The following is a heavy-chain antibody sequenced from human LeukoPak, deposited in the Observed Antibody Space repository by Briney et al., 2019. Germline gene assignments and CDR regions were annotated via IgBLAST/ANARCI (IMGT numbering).Heavy chain of an antibody. V-gene: IGHV4-61*02. CDR2: IYTSGST. J-gene: IGHJ4*02. D-gene: IGHD4-17*01. CDR3: ARWVGYGDYFDY. CDR1: GGSISSGSYY. Sequence: TSETLSLTCTVSGGSISSGSYYWSWIRQPAGKGLEWIGRIYTSGSTNYNPSLKSRVTISVDTSKNQFSLKLSSVTAADTAVYYCARWVGYGDYFDYWGQGTLVTVSS.